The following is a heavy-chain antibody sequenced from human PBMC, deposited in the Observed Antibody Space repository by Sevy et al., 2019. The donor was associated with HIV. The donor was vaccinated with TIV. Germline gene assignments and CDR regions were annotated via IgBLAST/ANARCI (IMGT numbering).Heavy chain of an antibody. CDR2: INSDGSIT. J-gene: IGHJ4*02. V-gene: IGHV3-74*01. CDR1: GFTFTTYW. Sequence: GGCLRLYCATSGFTFTTYWMHWVRQSPGKGLACVSRINSDGSITDYADSVKGRFTMSRDNAKNTLYLQMNSLRAEDTAVYYCASDQFSYFDYWGQGTLVTVSS. CDR3: ASDQFSYFDY.